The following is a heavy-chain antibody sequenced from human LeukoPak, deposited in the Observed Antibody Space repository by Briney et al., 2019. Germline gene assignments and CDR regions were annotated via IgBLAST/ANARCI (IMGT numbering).Heavy chain of an antibody. J-gene: IGHJ4*02. CDR1: GYSFTSYW. V-gene: IGHV5-51*01. D-gene: IGHD5-18*01. Sequence: GESLKISCKGPGYSFTSYWIGWVRQMPGKGLEWMGIIYPGDSDTRYSPSFQGQVTISADKSISTAYLQWSSLKASDTAMYYCARQRYSYGPEVDYWGQGTLVTVSS. CDR3: ARQRYSYGPEVDY. CDR2: IYPGDSDT.